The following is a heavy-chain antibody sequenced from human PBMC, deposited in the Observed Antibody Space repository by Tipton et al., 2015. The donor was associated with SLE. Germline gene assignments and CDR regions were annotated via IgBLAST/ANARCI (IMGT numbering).Heavy chain of an antibody. CDR1: GGSISSSSYY. J-gene: IGHJ4*02. CDR3: ARGLDRAKTGY. Sequence: GLVKPSETLSLTCAVYGGSISSSSYYWGWIRQPPGKGLEWIGSIYYSGSTYYNPSLKSRVIISEDTSKKQFSLKLDSVTAADTAVYFCARGLDRAKTGYWGQGTLVTVSS. D-gene: IGHD1-14*01. V-gene: IGHV4-39*07. CDR2: IYYSGST.